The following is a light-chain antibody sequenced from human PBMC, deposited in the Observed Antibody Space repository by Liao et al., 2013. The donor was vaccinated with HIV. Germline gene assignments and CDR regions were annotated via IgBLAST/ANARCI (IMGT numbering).Light chain of an antibody. CDR3: QAWDSSADVV. Sequence: SYELTQPPSVSVSPGQTASITCTGHTLGDKHVSWYQQRPGQSPKLVIYEDTRRPSGIPERFSGSKSENTATLTISETQPLDEAEFFCQAWDSSADVVFGGGTKLTVL. J-gene: IGLJ2*01. CDR2: EDT. CDR1: TLGDKH. V-gene: IGLV3-1*01.